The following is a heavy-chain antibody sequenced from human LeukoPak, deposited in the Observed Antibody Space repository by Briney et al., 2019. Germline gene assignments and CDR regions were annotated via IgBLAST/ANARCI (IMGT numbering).Heavy chain of an antibody. CDR2: IKQDGSEK. CDR1: GFTFNSYA. Sequence: GGSLRLSCAASGFTFNSYAMSWVRQAPGKGLEWVANIKQDGSEKHYVDSMKGRFTISRDNAQNSLYLQMNSLRAEDTAVYYCARDWAYCGGDCYNAFDIWGQGTMVTVSS. D-gene: IGHD2-21*02. CDR3: ARDWAYCGGDCYNAFDI. J-gene: IGHJ3*02. V-gene: IGHV3-7*01.